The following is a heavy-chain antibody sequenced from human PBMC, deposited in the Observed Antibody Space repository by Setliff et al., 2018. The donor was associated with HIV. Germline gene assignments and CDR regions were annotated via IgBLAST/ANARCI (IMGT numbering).Heavy chain of an antibody. D-gene: IGHD4-17*01. CDR1: GDSISSNY. Sequence: SETLSLTCTVSGDSISSNYWTWIRQPPGKGLEYIGYVYYTGNTNYSPSLKNRVTMSVDNSKNQFSLMVRSVTAADTAVYYCARDWRAYGVLGSWGQGMLVTVSS. J-gene: IGHJ4*02. CDR2: VYYTGNT. CDR3: ARDWRAYGVLGS. V-gene: IGHV4-59*12.